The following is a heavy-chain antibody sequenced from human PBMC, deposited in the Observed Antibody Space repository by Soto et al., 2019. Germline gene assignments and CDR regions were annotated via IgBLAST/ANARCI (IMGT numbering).Heavy chain of an antibody. CDR3: ARAQGPHTGDYYGMDV. CDR1: GFTFSSYW. CDR2: IKQDGSEK. J-gene: IGHJ6*02. Sequence: GGSLRLSCAASGFTFSSYWMSWVRQAPGKGLEWVANIKQDGSEKYYVDSVKGRFTISRDNAKNSLYLQMNRLRAEDTAVYYCARAQGPHTGDYYGMDVWGQGTTVTVSS. V-gene: IGHV3-7*01.